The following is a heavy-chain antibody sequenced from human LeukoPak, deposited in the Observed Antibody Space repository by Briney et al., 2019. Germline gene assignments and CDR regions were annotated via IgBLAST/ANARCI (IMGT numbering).Heavy chain of an antibody. D-gene: IGHD3-9*01. CDR2: IIPILGIA. CDR3: ATTVLRYFDWLLPFDY. CDR1: GGTFSSYA. J-gene: IGHJ4*02. Sequence: SVKVSCKASGGTFSSYAISWVRQAPGQGLEWMGRIIPILGIANYAQKFQGRVTITADKSTSTAYMELSSLRSEDTAVYYCATTVLRYFDWLLPFDYWGQGTLVTVSS. V-gene: IGHV1-69*04.